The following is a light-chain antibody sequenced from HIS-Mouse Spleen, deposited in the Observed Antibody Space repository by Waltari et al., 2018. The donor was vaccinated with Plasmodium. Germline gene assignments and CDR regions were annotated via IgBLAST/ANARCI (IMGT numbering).Light chain of an antibody. CDR3: AAWDDSLNGPV. V-gene: IGLV1-36*01. Sequence: QSVLTQPPSVSEAPRQRVTIPCSGSSSNIGNNAVNWYQQLPGKAPKLLIYYDDLLPSGGSDRFSGSKSGTSASLAISGLQSEDEADYYCAAWDDSLNGPVFGGGTKLTVL. CDR2: YDD. J-gene: IGLJ2*01. CDR1: SSNIGNNA.